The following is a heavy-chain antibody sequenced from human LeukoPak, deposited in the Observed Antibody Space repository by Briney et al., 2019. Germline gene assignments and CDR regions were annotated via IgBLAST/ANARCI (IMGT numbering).Heavy chain of an antibody. Sequence: GESLKISCKGSGYSFTSYWSGWVRQMPGKGLEWMGIIYPGDSDTRYSPSFQGQVTISADKSISTAYLQWSSLKASDTAMYYCARLYRVNYDFWSGYNGREYYYYYMDVWGKGTTVTVSS. CDR1: GYSFTSYW. D-gene: IGHD3-3*01. V-gene: IGHV5-51*01. J-gene: IGHJ6*03. CDR3: ARLYRVNYDFWSGYNGREYYYYYMDV. CDR2: IYPGDSDT.